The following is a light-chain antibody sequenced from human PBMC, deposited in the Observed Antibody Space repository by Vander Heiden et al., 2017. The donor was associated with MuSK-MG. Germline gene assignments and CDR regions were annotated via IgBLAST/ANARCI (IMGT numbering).Light chain of an antibody. CDR3: ASYSFSNTVV. J-gene: IGLJ2*01. CDR1: TFDIGSYDK. CDR2: GVS. Sequence: QSALVQSASVSGSPGQSITLSCTGTTFDIGSYDKVSWYQQLPDRAPKLLIFGVSRRPSGISDRFSGSKSGNTASLIISGLQAEDQGYYHCASYSFSNTVVFGGGTKLTVL. V-gene: IGLV2-14*03.